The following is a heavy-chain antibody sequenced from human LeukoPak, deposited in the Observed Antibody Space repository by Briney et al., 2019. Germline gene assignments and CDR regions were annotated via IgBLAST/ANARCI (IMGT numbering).Heavy chain of an antibody. V-gene: IGHV3-74*01. Sequence: GGSLSLSCAASGFTFSSYWMHWVRQAPGKGLVWVSRINSDGSSTSYADSVKGRFTISRDNAKNTLYLQMNSLRAEDTAVYYCARGVGYCSSTSCYWWFDPWGQGTLVTVSS. J-gene: IGHJ5*02. CDR1: GFTFSSYW. D-gene: IGHD2-2*01. CDR3: ARGVGYCSSTSCYWWFDP. CDR2: INSDGSST.